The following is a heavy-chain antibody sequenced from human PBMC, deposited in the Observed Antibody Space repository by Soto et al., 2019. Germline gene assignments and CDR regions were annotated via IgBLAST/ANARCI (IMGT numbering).Heavy chain of an antibody. V-gene: IGHV1-2*02. CDR2: INPNSGGT. Sequence: ASVKGSCKASGYTFTGYYMHWVRQAPGQGLEWMGWINPNSGGTNYAQKFQGRVTMTRDTSISTAYMELSRLRSDDTAVYYCARAKISSGWYGDYYYGMDVWGQGTTVTVSS. D-gene: IGHD6-19*01. J-gene: IGHJ6*02. CDR3: ARAKISSGWYGDYYYGMDV. CDR1: GYTFTGYY.